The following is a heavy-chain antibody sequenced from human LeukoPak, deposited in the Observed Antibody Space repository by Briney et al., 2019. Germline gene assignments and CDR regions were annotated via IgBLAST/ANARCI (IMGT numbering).Heavy chain of an antibody. CDR3: ARGLGYYDYVWGSYHKKYYFDY. Sequence: PSETLSLTCTVSGVSVSSSSYYWGWIRQPPGKGLEWIGSIYYTGSTYYNPSLKSRVTISVDTSKNQFSLKLSSVTAADTAVYYCARGLGYYDYVWGSYHKKYYFDYWGQGTLVTVSS. J-gene: IGHJ4*02. CDR2: IYYTGST. CDR1: GVSVSSSSYY. V-gene: IGHV4-39*01. D-gene: IGHD3-16*02.